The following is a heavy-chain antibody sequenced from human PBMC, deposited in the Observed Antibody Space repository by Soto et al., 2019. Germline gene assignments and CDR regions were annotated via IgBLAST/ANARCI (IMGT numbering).Heavy chain of an antibody. J-gene: IGHJ5*02. CDR3: ARHVTMYWFAP. Sequence: QLQLQESGPGLVKPSETLSLTCTVSGDSISSRRSYWGWIRQPPGKGLEWIGTIYYSGNIYYNPSLKRRVTISVDTSKNHFSLKLSSVTAADTAVYYWARHVTMYWFAPCGQGTLVTVSS. V-gene: IGHV4-39*01. CDR1: GDSISSRRSY. CDR2: IYYSGNI. D-gene: IGHD3-10*02.